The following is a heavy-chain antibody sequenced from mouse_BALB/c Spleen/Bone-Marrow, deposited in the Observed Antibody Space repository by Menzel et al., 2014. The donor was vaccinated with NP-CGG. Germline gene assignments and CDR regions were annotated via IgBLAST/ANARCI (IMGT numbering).Heavy chain of an antibody. V-gene: IGHV1S135*01. D-gene: IGHD2-1*01. CDR2: IDPYNGDT. Sequence: SGPELVKPGASVKVPCKASGYAFTSYNIYWVKQSHGKSLEWIGYIDPYNGDTNYNQKFKVKATLTVDKSSSTAYMHLNSLTSEDSAVYYCASCGNYEAWFAYWGQGTLVTVSA. CDR3: ASCGNYEAWFAY. CDR1: GYAFTSYN. J-gene: IGHJ3*01.